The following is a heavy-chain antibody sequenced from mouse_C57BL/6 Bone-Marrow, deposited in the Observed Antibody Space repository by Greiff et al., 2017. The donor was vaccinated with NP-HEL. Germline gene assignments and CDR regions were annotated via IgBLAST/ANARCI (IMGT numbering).Heavy chain of an antibody. V-gene: IGHV1-75*01. CDR3: ARSYYSKGGYYAMDY. J-gene: IGHJ4*01. Sequence: QVQLQQSGPELVKPGASVKISCKASGYTFTDYYINWVKQRPGQGLEWIGWIFPGSGSTYYNEKFKGKATLTVDKSSSTAYMLLSSLTSEDSAVYFCARSYYSKGGYYAMDYWGQGTSVTVSS. CDR2: IFPGSGST. D-gene: IGHD2-5*01. CDR1: GYTFTDYY.